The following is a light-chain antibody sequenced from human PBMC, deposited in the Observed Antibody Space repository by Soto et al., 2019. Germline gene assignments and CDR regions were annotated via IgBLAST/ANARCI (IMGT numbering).Light chain of an antibody. CDR1: SSDVAGYNY. Sequence: QSALTQPASVSGSPGQSITISCTGTSSDVAGYNYVSWYQQHPGKAPKLMIYDVSNRPSGVSNRFSGSKSGNTASLTISGRQAEDEADYYCSSYTSSSTLGVFGTGTKLTVL. J-gene: IGLJ1*01. CDR2: DVS. CDR3: SSYTSSSTLGV. V-gene: IGLV2-14*01.